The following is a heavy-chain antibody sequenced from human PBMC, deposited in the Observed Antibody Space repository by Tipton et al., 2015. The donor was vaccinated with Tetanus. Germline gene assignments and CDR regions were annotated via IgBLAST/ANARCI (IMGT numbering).Heavy chain of an antibody. J-gene: IGHJ4*02. Sequence: QVQLVQSGAEVKKPGASVKVSCKASGYTFTSYGISWVRQAPGQGLEWMGWISAYNGNTNYAQKLQGRVTMTTDTSTSTAYMELRSLRSGDTAVYYCARERVDIVATGGYYFDYWGQGTLVTVSS. D-gene: IGHD5-12*01. CDR3: ARERVDIVATGGYYFDY. CDR2: ISAYNGNT. CDR1: GYTFTSYG. V-gene: IGHV1-18*01.